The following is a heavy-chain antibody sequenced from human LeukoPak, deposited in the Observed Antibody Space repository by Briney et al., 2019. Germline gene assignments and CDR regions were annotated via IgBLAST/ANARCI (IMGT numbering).Heavy chain of an antibody. CDR3: ARDCVFSGYHYGMDV. V-gene: IGHV3-66*01. Sequence: GGSLRLSCAASGFTVSSNYMSWVRQAPGKGLEWVSAIYSGGSTYYADSVKGRFTISRDNSHNTLYLQMNSLRAEDTAVYYCARDCVFSGYHYGMDVWGQGTTVTVSS. D-gene: IGHD3-22*01. CDR1: GFTVSSNY. J-gene: IGHJ6*02. CDR2: IYSGGST.